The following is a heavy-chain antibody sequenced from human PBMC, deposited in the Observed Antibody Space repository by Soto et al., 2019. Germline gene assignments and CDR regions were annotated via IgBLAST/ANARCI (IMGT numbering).Heavy chain of an antibody. CDR1: GFSLRDYAVG. Sequence: QITLKESGPTLVEPTQTLTLTCTFSGFSLRDYAVGVGWIRQPPGKALEWLLFIYWNDNEYYSLSLRSRLTVSKDTSKNQLVLTMTNMDPVDTATYYCAHGSGWLFDYWGQGPLVTVSS. CDR3: AHGSGWLFDY. CDR2: IYWNDNE. V-gene: IGHV2-5*01. J-gene: IGHJ4*02. D-gene: IGHD6-19*01.